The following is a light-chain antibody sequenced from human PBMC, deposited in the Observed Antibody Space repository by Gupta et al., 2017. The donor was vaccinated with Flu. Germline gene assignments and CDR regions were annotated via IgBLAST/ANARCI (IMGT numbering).Light chain of an antibody. Sequence: IVMTQSPATLSVSPGDRATITCRASQSVSSNLAWYQQKPGQAPRLLIYGASTRATGIPARFSGSGSGTEFTLTISSLQSEDFAVYFCQQYNNWPLTFGGGTKVEIK. J-gene: IGKJ4*01. CDR2: GAS. V-gene: IGKV3D-15*01. CDR3: QQYNNWPLT. CDR1: QSVSSN.